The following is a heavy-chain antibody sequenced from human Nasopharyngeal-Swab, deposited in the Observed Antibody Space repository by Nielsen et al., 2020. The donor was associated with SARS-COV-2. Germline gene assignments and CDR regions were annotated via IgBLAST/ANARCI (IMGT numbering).Heavy chain of an antibody. D-gene: IGHD3-10*01. V-gene: IGHV3-9*01. Sequence: SLKISCVASGFSFDDYTMHWVRQAPGKGLEWVSGISWKSGNMGYADSVKGRFTISGDNAKNSVYLQMNSLRPEDTALYYCAKTMVRGDFYYFLDVWGKGTTVTVSS. CDR1: GFSFDDYT. CDR2: ISWKSGNM. CDR3: AKTMVRGDFYYFLDV. J-gene: IGHJ6*03.